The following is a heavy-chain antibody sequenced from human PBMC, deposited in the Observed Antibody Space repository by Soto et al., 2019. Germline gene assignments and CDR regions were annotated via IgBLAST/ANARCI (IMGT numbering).Heavy chain of an antibody. J-gene: IGHJ4*02. CDR3: ARFSPPRGYFAY. Sequence: QVQLVQSGAEVKKPGASVKVSCKASGYTFTGYYMHWVRQAPGQGLEWMGWIIPMFGTAHYAQNLQGRVTITADESTRTVYMELSSLRSEDTAVYYGARFSPPRGYFAYWGQGTLVTVSS. V-gene: IGHV1-69*01. CDR2: IIPMFGTA. D-gene: IGHD3-22*01. CDR1: GYTFTGYY.